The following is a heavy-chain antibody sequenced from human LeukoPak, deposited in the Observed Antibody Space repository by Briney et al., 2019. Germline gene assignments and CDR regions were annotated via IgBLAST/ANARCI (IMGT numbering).Heavy chain of an antibody. Sequence: SQTLSLTCTVSGGSISSGDYYWSWIRQPPGKGLEWIGYIYYSGSTYYNPSLKSRVTISVDTSKNQFSLKLSSVTAADTAVYYCARHGEVEGYCSSTSCPVDAFDIWGQGTMVTVSS. CDR2: IYYSGST. J-gene: IGHJ3*02. CDR1: GGSISSGDYY. V-gene: IGHV4-30-4*01. CDR3: ARHGEVEGYCSSTSCPVDAFDI. D-gene: IGHD2-2*01.